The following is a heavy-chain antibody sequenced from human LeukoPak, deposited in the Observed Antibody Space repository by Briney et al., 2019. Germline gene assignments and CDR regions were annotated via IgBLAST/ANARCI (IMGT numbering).Heavy chain of an antibody. CDR3: ARDPEWLLYRYLDY. V-gene: IGHV3-74*01. D-gene: IGHD3-3*01. CDR1: GFTFSSYW. CDR2: INSDGSST. J-gene: IGHJ4*02. Sequence: PGGSLRLSCAASGFTFSSYWMHWVRQAPGKGLVWVSRINSDGSSTSYADSVKGRFTISRDNAKNTLYLQMNGLRAEDTAVYYCARDPEWLLYRYLDYWRQGTLVTVSS.